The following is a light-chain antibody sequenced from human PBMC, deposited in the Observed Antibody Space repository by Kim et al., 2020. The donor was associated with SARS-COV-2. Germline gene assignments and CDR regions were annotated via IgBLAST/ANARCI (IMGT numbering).Light chain of an antibody. J-gene: IGLJ3*02. CDR3: NSRDSSGNHWV. Sequence: AWGQPFRITCQGDSLRSYYASWYQQKPGQAPVLVIYGKNNRPSGIPDRFSGSSSGNTASLTITGAQAEDEADYYCNSRDSSGNHWVFGGGTQLTVL. CDR2: GKN. V-gene: IGLV3-19*01. CDR1: SLRSYY.